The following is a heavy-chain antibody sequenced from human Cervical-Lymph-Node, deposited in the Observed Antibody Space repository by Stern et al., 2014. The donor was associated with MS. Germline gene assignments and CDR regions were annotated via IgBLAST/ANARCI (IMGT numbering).Heavy chain of an antibody. J-gene: IGHJ3*02. D-gene: IGHD3-22*01. CDR2: IIPTIGTA. Sequence: QVQLGQSGAEVKKPGSSGKVSCKASGGSFSSYAFNWVRLGPGQGLEWMGGIIPTIGTANYAQKSQGRVTIAADTFTRTVYMELSSLTSEDTAVYYCARDNRHSDTTGSYAFDIWGQGTVVTVSS. CDR1: GGSFSSYA. V-gene: IGHV1-69*06. CDR3: ARDNRHSDTTGSYAFDI.